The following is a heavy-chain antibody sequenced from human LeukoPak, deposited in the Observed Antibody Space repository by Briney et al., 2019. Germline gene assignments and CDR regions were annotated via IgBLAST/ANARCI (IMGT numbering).Heavy chain of an antibody. Sequence: ASVKVSCKAFGGSFSSEAISWVRQAPGQGLEWMGRIIPIFGTANYAQKFQGRVTITTDESTSTAYMELSSLRSEDTAVYYCAGTRSGSYYYYFDYWGQGTLVTVSS. CDR1: GGSFSSEA. V-gene: IGHV1-69*05. CDR2: IIPIFGTA. J-gene: IGHJ4*02. CDR3: AGTRSGSYYYYFDY. D-gene: IGHD3-10*01.